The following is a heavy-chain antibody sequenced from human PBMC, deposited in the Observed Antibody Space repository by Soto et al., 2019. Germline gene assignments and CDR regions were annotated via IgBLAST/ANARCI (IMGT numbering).Heavy chain of an antibody. CDR1: GVTFSSYS. CDR2: ISSSSSTI. J-gene: IGHJ2*01. D-gene: IGHD4-17*01. Sequence: EVQLVESGGGLVQPGGSLRLSCAASGVTFSSYSMNWVRQAPGKGLEWVSYISSSSSTIYYADSVKGRFTISRDNAKNSLYLQMNSLRDEDTAVYYCARTLTTVVTSYWYFDLWGRGTLVTVSS. CDR3: ARTLTTVVTSYWYFDL. V-gene: IGHV3-48*02.